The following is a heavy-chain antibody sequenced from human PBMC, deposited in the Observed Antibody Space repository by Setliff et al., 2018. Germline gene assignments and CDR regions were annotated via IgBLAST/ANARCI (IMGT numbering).Heavy chain of an antibody. CDR2: ISGNANTR. V-gene: IGHV3-48*01. Sequence: GGSLRLSCAASGFTFSSYSMNWVRQAPGKGLEWVSYISGNANTRYYADSVKDRFTISRDNAKTSLFLQMNSLGAEDTAMYYCVRDVSRWLQFLGSFDQWGQGTLVTVSS. CDR1: GFTFSSYS. J-gene: IGHJ4*02. D-gene: IGHD5-12*01. CDR3: VRDVSRWLQFLGSFDQ.